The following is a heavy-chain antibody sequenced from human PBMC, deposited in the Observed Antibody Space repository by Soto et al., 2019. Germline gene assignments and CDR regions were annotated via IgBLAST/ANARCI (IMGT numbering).Heavy chain of an antibody. CDR1: GYTFDRYG. D-gene: IGHD3-10*01. CDR3: ARDTRGGGAYGLDV. V-gene: IGHV1-18*01. J-gene: IGHJ6*02. CDR2: ISGDSGKK. Sequence: QVQLVQSGAEVRKPGASVKVSCQASGYTFDRYGISWVRQAPGQGLEWMGWISGDSGKKQESQNLGSILAMSVDTSTKIASMQLRSLRSDDTAVYYLARDTRGGGAYGLDVWGQGTTVIVSS.